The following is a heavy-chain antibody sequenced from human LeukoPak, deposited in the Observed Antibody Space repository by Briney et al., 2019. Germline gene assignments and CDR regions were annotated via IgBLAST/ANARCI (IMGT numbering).Heavy chain of an antibody. Sequence: GGSLRLSCVASGFNFNYYAMTWVRQAPGKGLEWVSTIGDSSGAESYADSVRGRFSISRDTSRNMVYLQMHSLRPEDTAVYYCSRVKYGGNSAYHFDYWGQGTLVTVSS. J-gene: IGHJ4*02. CDR2: IGDSSGAE. V-gene: IGHV3-23*01. CDR1: GFNFNYYA. D-gene: IGHD4-23*01. CDR3: SRVKYGGNSAYHFDY.